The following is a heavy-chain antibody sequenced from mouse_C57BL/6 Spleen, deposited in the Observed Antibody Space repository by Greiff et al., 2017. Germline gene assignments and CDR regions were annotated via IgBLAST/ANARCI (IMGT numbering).Heavy chain of an antibody. V-gene: IGHV1-81*01. J-gene: IGHJ1*03. CDR3: ARCPLGYFDV. Sequence: VKLVESGAELARPGASVKLSCKASGYTFTSYGISWVKQRTGQGLEWIGEIYPRSGNTYYNEKFKGKATLTADKSSSTAYMELRSLTSEDSAVYFCARCPLGYFDVWGTGTTVTVSS. CDR1: GYTFTSYG. CDR2: IYPRSGNT.